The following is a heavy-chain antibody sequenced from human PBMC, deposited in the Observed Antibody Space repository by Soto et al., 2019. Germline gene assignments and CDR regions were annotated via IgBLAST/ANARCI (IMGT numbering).Heavy chain of an antibody. CDR3: ARDQPQYYYDRSGYFDY. J-gene: IGHJ4*02. V-gene: IGHV1-18*01. Sequence: QVPLVQSGAEVKKPGASVKVSCKASGYTFTSYGISWVRQAPGQGLEWMGWISAYNGNTNYAQKLQGRVTMTTDTSTSTAYMELRSLRSDDTAVYYCARDQPQYYYDRSGYFDYWGQGTLVTVSS. D-gene: IGHD3-22*01. CDR1: GYTFTSYG. CDR2: ISAYNGNT.